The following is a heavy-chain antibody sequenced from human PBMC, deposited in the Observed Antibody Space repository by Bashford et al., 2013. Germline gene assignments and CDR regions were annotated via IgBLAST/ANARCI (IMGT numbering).Heavy chain of an antibody. D-gene: IGHD4-23*01. CDR3: ARDLSGGNLRVDY. CDR2: INPNSGDT. V-gene: IGHV1-2*02. CDR1: GYTFTGFY. Sequence: ASVKVSCKGSGYTFTGFYIHWVRQAPGQGLEWMGWINPNSGDTKYAQKFQGRVTMTRDTSISTTYMELSRLTSDDTAVFFCARDLSGGNLRVDYWGQGTLVTVSS. J-gene: IGHJ4*02.